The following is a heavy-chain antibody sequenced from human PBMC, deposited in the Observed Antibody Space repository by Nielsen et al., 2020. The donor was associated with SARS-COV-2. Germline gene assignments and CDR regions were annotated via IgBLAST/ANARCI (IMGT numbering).Heavy chain of an antibody. V-gene: IGHV5-51*01. CDR3: AKILNYYDSSGYFDY. Sequence: GGSLRLSCKGSGYSFTSYWIVWVRQMAGKGLEWMGIIYPGDSDTRYSPSFQGQVTISADKSISTAYLQWSSLKASDTAMYYCAKILNYYDSSGYFDYWGQGTLVTVSS. J-gene: IGHJ4*02. D-gene: IGHD3-22*01. CDR1: GYSFTSYW. CDR2: IYPGDSDT.